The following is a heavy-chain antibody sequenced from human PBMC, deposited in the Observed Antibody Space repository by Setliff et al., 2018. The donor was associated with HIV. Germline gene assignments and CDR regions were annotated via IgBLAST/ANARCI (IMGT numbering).Heavy chain of an antibody. CDR3: ARVQWVVSSNVGLDY. V-gene: IGHV1-18*01. CDR1: GYTFTSYG. J-gene: IGHJ4*02. D-gene: IGHD6-19*01. CDR2: ISGYSGNT. Sequence: ASVKVSCKASGYTFTSYGISWLRQAPGQGLEWMGWISGYSGNTNYAQKLQDRVTMTTDTPTSTVYMELRSLRSDDTAVYYCARVQWVVSSNVGLDYWGQGTLVTVS.